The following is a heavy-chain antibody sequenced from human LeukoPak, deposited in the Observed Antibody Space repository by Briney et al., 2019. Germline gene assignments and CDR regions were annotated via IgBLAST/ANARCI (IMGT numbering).Heavy chain of an antibody. CDR2: IKQDGSEK. Sequence: GGSPRLSCAASGFTFSSYWMSWVRQAPGKGLEWVANIKQDGSEKYYVDSVKGRFTISRDNAKNSLYLQMNSLRAEDTAVYYCAGGGYYYYMDVWGKGTTVTVSS. D-gene: IGHD1-26*01. CDR1: GFTFSSYW. J-gene: IGHJ6*03. CDR3: AGGGYYYYMDV. V-gene: IGHV3-7*01.